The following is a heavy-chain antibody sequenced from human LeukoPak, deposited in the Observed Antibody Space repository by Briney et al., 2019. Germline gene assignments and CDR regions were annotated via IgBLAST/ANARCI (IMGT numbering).Heavy chain of an antibody. V-gene: IGHV3-21*01. D-gene: IGHD6-13*01. CDR1: GFTFSSYS. CDR2: ISSSSYI. Sequence: GGSLRLSCAASGFTFSSYSMNWVRQAPGKGLEWVSSISSSSYIYYADSVKGRFTISRDNAKNSLYLQMNSLRAEDTAVYYCARDLSLLVRAFDIWGQGTMVTVSS. CDR3: ARDLSLLVRAFDI. J-gene: IGHJ3*02.